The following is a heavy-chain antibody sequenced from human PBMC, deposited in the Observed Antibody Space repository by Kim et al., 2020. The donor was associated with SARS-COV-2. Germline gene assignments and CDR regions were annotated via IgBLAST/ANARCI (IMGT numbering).Heavy chain of an antibody. CDR3: AKYYGDYGMDV. D-gene: IGHD4-17*01. CDR2: IYYSGST. V-gene: IGHV4-39*01. Sequence: SETLSLTCTVSGGSISSSSYYWGWIRQPPGKGLEWIGSIYYSGSTYYNPSLKSRVTISVDTSKNQFSLKLSSVTAADTAVYYCAKYYGDYGMDVWGQGTTVTVSS. CDR1: GGSISSSSYY. J-gene: IGHJ6*02.